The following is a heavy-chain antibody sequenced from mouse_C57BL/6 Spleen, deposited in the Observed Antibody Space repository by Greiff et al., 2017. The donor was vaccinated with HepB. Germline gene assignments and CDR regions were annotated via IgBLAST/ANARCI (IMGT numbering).Heavy chain of an antibody. V-gene: IGHV1-55*01. CDR3: ARDYYGSSYGFSY. J-gene: IGHJ3*01. CDR2: IYHGSGST. CDR1: GYTFTSYW. D-gene: IGHD1-1*01. Sequence: QVQLQQPGAELVKPGASVKMSCKASGYTFTSYWITWVKQRPGQGLEWIGDIYHGSGSTNYNEKFKSKATLTVDTSSSTAYMQLGSLTSEDSAVYYCARDYYGSSYGFSYWGQGTLFTVSA.